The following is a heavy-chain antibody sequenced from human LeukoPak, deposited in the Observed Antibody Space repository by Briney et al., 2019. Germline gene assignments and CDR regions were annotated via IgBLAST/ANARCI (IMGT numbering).Heavy chain of an antibody. CDR3: ARDGPRLEDIY. J-gene: IGHJ4*02. V-gene: IGHV3-7*01. CDR2: IKQDGSDK. Sequence: GGSLRLSCAASGFTFSSYWMSWVRQAPGKGLEWVANIKQDGSDKDYVDSVKGRFTISRDNAKDSLYLQMNSLRGEDTAVYYCARDGPRLEDIYWGQGILVTVSS. D-gene: IGHD3-16*01. CDR1: GFTFSSYW.